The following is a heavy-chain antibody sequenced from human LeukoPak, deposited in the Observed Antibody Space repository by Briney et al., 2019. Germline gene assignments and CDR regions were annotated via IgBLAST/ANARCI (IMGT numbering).Heavy chain of an antibody. V-gene: IGHV3-23*01. J-gene: IGHJ4*02. CDR2: ISGSGGST. D-gene: IGHD3-9*01. CDR1: GFTFSSYA. CDR3: AKVDFYYDILTGYPDY. Sequence: GGSLRLSRAASGFTFSSYAMSWVRQAPGKGLEWVSAISGSGGSTYYADSVKGRFTISRDNSKNTLYLQMNSLRAEDTAIYYCAKVDFYYDILTGYPDYWGQGTLVTVSS.